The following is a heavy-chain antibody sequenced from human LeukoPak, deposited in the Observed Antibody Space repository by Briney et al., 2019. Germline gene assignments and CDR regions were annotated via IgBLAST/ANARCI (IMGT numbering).Heavy chain of an antibody. V-gene: IGHV3-23*01. Sequence: GGSRRLSWAASGFTFGSYAMSWVRQAPGRGLEWVSAISGSGDSTYYGDSVKGRFTISRDNAKNTLYLQMNSLRAEDTAVYFCLRDLNWSLDQWGQGTLVTVSS. CDR2: ISGSGDST. J-gene: IGHJ4*02. CDR1: GFTFGSYA. D-gene: IGHD1-20*01. CDR3: LRDLNWSLDQ.